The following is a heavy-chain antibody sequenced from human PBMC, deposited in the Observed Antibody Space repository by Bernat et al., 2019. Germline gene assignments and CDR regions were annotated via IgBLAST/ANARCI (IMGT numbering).Heavy chain of an antibody. V-gene: IGHV3-23*01. CDR1: GFTFSSYA. Sequence: EVQLLESGGGLVQPGGSLRLSCAASGFTFSSYAMSWVRQAPGKGLEWVSAISGSGGSTYYADSVKGRFTISRDNAKNTLYRQMNSLRAEDTAVYYCAKDRLGYCSSTSCYLDAFDIWGQGTMVTVSS. J-gene: IGHJ3*02. D-gene: IGHD2-2*01. CDR3: AKDRLGYCSSTSCYLDAFDI. CDR2: ISGSGGST.